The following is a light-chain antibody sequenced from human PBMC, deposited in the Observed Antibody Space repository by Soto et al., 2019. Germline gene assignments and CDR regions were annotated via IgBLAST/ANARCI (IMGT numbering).Light chain of an antibody. CDR1: NSDVGAYNY. V-gene: IGLV2-14*01. CDR3: SSYTATRTYV. Sequence: LTQPASVSGSPGQSVSISCTGTNSDVGAYNYVSWYQHHPGEAPKIIIYDVSDRPSGVSNRFSGSKSGNTASLTISGLQAEDEPDYYCSSYTATRTYVFGTGTKVTVL. J-gene: IGLJ1*01. CDR2: DVS.